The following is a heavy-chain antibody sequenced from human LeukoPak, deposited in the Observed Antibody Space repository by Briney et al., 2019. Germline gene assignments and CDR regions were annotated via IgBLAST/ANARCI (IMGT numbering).Heavy chain of an antibody. J-gene: IGHJ4*02. CDR2: FDPEDGET. CDR1: GYTLTELS. V-gene: IGHV1-24*01. D-gene: IGHD2-2*02. Sequence: ASVKVSCKVSGYTLTELSMHWVRQAPGKGLEWMGGFDPEDGETIYAQKFQGRVTMTEDTSTDTAYMELSSLRSEDTAVYYYATDYCSSTSCYIFYWGQGTLVTVSS. CDR3: ATDYCSSTSCYIFY.